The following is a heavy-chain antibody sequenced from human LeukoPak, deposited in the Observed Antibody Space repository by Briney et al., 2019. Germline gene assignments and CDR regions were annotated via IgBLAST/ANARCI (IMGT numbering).Heavy chain of an antibody. J-gene: IGHJ6*02. V-gene: IGHV3-30-3*01. CDR1: GFTFSSSA. D-gene: IGHD6-13*01. CDR3: AREGSSWYGGYYYYGMDV. CDR2: ISYDGSNK. Sequence: GGSLRLSCAASGFTFSSSAMHRVGQAPDKGLEWVADISYDGSNKYYADSVKGRFTISRDNSKNTLYLQMNSLRAEDAAVYYCAREGSSWYGGYYYYGMDVWGQGTTVTVSS.